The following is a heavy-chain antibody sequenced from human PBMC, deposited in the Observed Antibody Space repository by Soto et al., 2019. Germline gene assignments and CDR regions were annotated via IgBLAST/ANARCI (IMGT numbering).Heavy chain of an antibody. CDR1: GGTFSSYA. J-gene: IGHJ4*02. D-gene: IGHD3-22*01. CDR3: ARVGDAPYYYDSSGYLDY. CDR2: IIPIFGTA. Sequence: QVQLVQSGAEVKKPGSSVKVSCKASGGTFSSYAISWVRQAPGQGLEWMGGIIPIFGTANYAQKFQGSVTITADESTSTAYMELSSLRSEDTAVYYCARVGDAPYYYDSSGYLDYWGQGTLVNVSS. V-gene: IGHV1-69*01.